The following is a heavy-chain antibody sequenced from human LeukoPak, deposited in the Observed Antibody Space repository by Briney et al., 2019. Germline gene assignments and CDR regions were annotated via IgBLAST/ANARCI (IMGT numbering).Heavy chain of an antibody. CDR3: ARYSGSYRREYYFDY. CDR2: IYYSGST. J-gene: IGHJ4*02. Sequence: SQTLSLTCTVSGGSISSGDYYWSWIHQPPGKGLEWIGYIYYSGSTYYNPSLKSRVTISVDTSKNQFSLKLSSVTAADTAVYYCARYSGSYRREYYFDYWGQGTLVTVSS. V-gene: IGHV4-30-4*08. CDR1: GGSISSGDYY. D-gene: IGHD1-26*01.